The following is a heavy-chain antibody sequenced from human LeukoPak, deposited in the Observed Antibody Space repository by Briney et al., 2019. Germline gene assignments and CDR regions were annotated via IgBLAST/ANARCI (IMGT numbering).Heavy chain of an antibody. J-gene: IGHJ6*02. Sequence: PGGSLRLSCAASGFTFSDYYMSWIRQAPGKGLEWVSYISSSGSTIYYADSVKGRFTISRDNAKNSLYLQMNSLRAEDTAVYYCARDPHPGKGTTTYYYYYGMDVWGQGTTVTVSS. V-gene: IGHV3-11*01. CDR3: ARDPHPGKGTTTYYYYYGMDV. CDR2: ISSSGSTI. D-gene: IGHD1-1*01. CDR1: GFTFSDYY.